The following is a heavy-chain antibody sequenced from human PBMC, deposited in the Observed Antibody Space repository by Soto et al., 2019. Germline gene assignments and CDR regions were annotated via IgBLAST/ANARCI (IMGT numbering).Heavy chain of an antibody. CDR2: ITSDSSTI. CDR3: ARVGRGVYSMDV. J-gene: IGHJ6*02. D-gene: IGHD2-8*01. CDR1: GFTVSSYS. V-gene: IGHV3-48*02. Sequence: EVQLVESGGGLVQPGGSLRLSCAASGFTVSSYSNNWVRQAPGKGLEWFSYITSDSSTISYADSVKGRFTVSRDNAKNSLYLQMNSLRDEDTAVYFCARVGRGVYSMDVWGQGTSLTVSS.